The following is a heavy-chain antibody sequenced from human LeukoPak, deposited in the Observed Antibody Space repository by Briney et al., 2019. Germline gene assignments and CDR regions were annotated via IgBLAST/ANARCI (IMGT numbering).Heavy chain of an antibody. J-gene: IGHJ4*02. Sequence: GGSLRLSCAASAFTFSSYAMSWVRQAPGKGLEWVSVISGSGGSTFYADSVKGRFTISRDNSKNTLYLQMNSLRGEDTAIYYCAKDGEQQLIRGYFDYWGQGALVTVSS. D-gene: IGHD6-13*01. CDR3: AKDGEQQLIRGYFDY. CDR2: ISGSGGST. V-gene: IGHV3-23*01. CDR1: AFTFSSYA.